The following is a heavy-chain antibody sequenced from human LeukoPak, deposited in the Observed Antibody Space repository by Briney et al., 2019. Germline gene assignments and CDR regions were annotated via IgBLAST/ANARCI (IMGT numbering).Heavy chain of an antibody. Sequence: SETLSLTCTVSGGSISSYYWSWIRQPPGKGLEWIGYIYYSGSTNYNPSLKSRVTISVDTSKNQFSLKLSSVTAADTAVYYCARQVDSSGYYYTFDYWGQGTLVTV. J-gene: IGHJ4*02. D-gene: IGHD3-22*01. CDR1: GGSISSYY. CDR2: IYYSGST. V-gene: IGHV4-59*08. CDR3: ARQVDSSGYYYTFDY.